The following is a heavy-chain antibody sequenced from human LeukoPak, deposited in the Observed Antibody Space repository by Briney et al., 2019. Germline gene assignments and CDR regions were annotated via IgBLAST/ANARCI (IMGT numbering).Heavy chain of an antibody. V-gene: IGHV3-53*01. CDR1: GFTVSSNY. Sequence: GGSLRLSCAASGFTVSSNYMSWVRQAQGKGLEWVSVIYSGGSTYYADSVKGRFTISRDNSKNTLYLQLNSLRGEDTAVYYCASQTTVKYYFDYWGQGTLVTVSS. J-gene: IGHJ4*02. CDR2: IYSGGST. CDR3: ASQTTVKYYFDY. D-gene: IGHD4-17*01.